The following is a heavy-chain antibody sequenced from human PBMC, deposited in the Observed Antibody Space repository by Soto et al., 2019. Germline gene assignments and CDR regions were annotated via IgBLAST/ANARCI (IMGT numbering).Heavy chain of an antibody. J-gene: IGHJ6*02. D-gene: IGHD3-10*01. CDR1: GEALGSGQSY. Sequence: QVQLQESGPGLVKSSETLSLICFVSGEALGSGQSYWNWIRQAPGKGLEWIGQTFVTGATKYSASLTIRVTMSVDTSTSPISLTLTSVTAADSATYFCARGRSDSAGSSFGRRMDVWGQGTTVTVSS. CDR2: TFVTGAT. V-gene: IGHV4-61*01. CDR3: ARGRSDSAGSSFGRRMDV.